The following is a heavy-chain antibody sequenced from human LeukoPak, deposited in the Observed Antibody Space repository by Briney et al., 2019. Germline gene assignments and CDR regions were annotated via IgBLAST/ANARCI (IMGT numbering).Heavy chain of an antibody. CDR1: GGSISSYY. CDR2: IYYSGST. Sequence: SETLSLTCTVSGGSISSYYWSWIRQPPGKGLEWIGYIYYSGSTNYNPSLKSRVTISVNTSKNQFSLKLSSVTAADTAVYYCAGASPGIAVAGTVGWFDPWGQGTLVTVSS. V-gene: IGHV4-59*01. CDR3: AGASPGIAVAGTVGWFDP. D-gene: IGHD6-19*01. J-gene: IGHJ5*02.